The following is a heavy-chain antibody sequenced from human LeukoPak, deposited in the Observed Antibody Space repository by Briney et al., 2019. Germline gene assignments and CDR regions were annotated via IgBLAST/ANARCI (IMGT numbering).Heavy chain of an antibody. J-gene: IGHJ4*02. CDR1: GGSFSGYY. V-gene: IGHV4-34*01. Sequence: SETLSLTCAVYGGSFSGYYWSWIRQPPGKGLEWIGEIKHSGSTNYNPSLKSRVTISVDTSKNQFSLKLSSVTAADTAVYYCARVSIAVAGTVVIDYWGQGTLVTVSS. CDR3: ARVSIAVAGTVVIDY. D-gene: IGHD6-19*01. CDR2: IKHSGST.